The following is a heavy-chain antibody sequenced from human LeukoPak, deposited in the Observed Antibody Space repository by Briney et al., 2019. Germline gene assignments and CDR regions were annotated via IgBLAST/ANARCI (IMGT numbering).Heavy chain of an antibody. CDR2: IYYSGST. J-gene: IGHJ4*02. V-gene: IGHV4-59*01. CDR1: GGSISSYY. CDR3: ARIQLKGYDFWSGYYSGEYYFDY. Sequence: PSETLSLTCTVSGGSISSYYWSWIRQPPGKGLEWIGYIYYSGSTNYNPSLKSRVTISVDTSKNQFSLKLSSVTAADTAVYYRARIQLKGYDFWSGYYSGEYYFDYWGQGTLVTVSS. D-gene: IGHD3-3*01.